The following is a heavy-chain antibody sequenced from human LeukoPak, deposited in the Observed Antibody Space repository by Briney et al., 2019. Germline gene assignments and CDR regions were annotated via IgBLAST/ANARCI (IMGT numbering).Heavy chain of an antibody. J-gene: IGHJ3*02. CDR3: ARGLVGATSHFDI. Sequence: AASVKVSCKASGYTFTSYDINWVRQATGQGLEWMGWMNPNSGNTGYAQKFQGRVTMTRNTSISTAHMELSSLRSEDTAVYYCARGLVGATSHFDIWGQGTMVTVSS. CDR2: MNPNSGNT. CDR1: GYTFTSYD. D-gene: IGHD1-26*01. V-gene: IGHV1-8*01.